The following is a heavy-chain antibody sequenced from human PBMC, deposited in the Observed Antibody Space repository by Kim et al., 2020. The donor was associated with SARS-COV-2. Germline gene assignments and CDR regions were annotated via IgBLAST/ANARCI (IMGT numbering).Heavy chain of an antibody. CDR2: ITGSGVNT. Sequence: GGSLRLSCAASGFTFSSYAMSWVRQAPGKGLEWVSVITGSGVNTCDADSVKGRFTISRDNSKDTLYLQMSRLRAEDTAVYYCAKGTYFDWIYNYGMDVWGLGTTVTVPS. V-gene: IGHV3-23*01. CDR3: AKGTYFDWIYNYGMDV. D-gene: IGHD3-9*01. CDR1: GFTFSSYA. J-gene: IGHJ6*02.